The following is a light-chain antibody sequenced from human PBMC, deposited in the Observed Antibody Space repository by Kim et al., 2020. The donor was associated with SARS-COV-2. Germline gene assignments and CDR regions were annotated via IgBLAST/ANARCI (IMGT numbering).Light chain of an antibody. Sequence: QSVLNQPPSASGTPGQRVTISCSGSSPNIGSNAVSWYQQLPGTAPKLVVYSNDQRPSGVPDRFSGSRSGTSASLAISGLQSEDEADYYCAAWDDSLYGRRFGGGTKVTVL. V-gene: IGLV1-44*01. CDR1: SPNIGSNA. CDR3: AAWDDSLYGRR. CDR2: SND. J-gene: IGLJ3*02.